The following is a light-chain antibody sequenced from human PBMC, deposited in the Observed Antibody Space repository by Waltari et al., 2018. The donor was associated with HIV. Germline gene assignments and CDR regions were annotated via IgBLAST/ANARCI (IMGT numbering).Light chain of an antibody. CDR3: QQASSFPWT. V-gene: IGKV1-12*01. J-gene: IGKJ1*01. CDR1: QPVSNW. Sequence: DIEMTQSPSSVSASLGDTLTITCRASQPVSNWLTWYQRRPGKSPEVLIFATSILQTGVPSRFSGRGSGTNFTLTISSLQPEDFATYYCQQASSFPWTFGQGTKVEVK. CDR2: ATS.